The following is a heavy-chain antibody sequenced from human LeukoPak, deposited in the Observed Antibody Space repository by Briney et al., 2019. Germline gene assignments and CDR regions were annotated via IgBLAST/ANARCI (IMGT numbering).Heavy chain of an antibody. CDR1: GFTFSSYW. CDR2: INSDGSST. V-gene: IGHV3-74*01. CDR3: AKCIVLMVYASSFDY. J-gene: IGHJ4*02. Sequence: GGSLRLSCAASGFTFSSYWMHWVRQAPGKGLVWVSRINSDGSSTSYADSVKGRFTISRDNSKNTLYLQMNSLRAEDTAVYYCAKCIVLMVYASSFDYWGQGTLVTVSS. D-gene: IGHD2-8*01.